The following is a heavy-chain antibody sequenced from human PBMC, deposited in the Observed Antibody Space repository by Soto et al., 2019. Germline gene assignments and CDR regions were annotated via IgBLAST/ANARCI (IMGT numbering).Heavy chain of an antibody. CDR1: GGSISSYY. CDR2: IYYSGST. J-gene: IGHJ6*03. Sequence: PSETLSLTCTVSGGSISSYYWSWIRQPPGKGLEWIGYIYYSGSTNYNPSLKSRVTISVDTSKNQFSLKLSSVTAADTAVYYCARNPNLKYYYYYMDVWGKGTTVTVS. CDR3: ARNPNLKYYYYYMDV. V-gene: IGHV4-59*01.